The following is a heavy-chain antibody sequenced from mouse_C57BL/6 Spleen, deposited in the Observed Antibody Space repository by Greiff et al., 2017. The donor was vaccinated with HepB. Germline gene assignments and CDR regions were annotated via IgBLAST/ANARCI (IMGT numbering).Heavy chain of an antibody. Sequence: QVQLQQPGAELVKPGASVKLSCKASGYTFTSYWMHWVKQRPGRGLEWIGRIDPNSGGTKYNEKFKSKTTLTVEKTSSTAYMQLSSLTSEDSAVYYCARKGGYDKTWFAYWGQGTLVTVSS. V-gene: IGHV1-72*01. CDR3: ARKGGYDKTWFAY. J-gene: IGHJ3*01. CDR2: IDPNSGGT. CDR1: GYTFTSYW. D-gene: IGHD2-2*01.